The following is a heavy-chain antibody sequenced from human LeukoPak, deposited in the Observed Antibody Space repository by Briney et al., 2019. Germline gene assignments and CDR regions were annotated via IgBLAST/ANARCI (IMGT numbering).Heavy chain of an antibody. V-gene: IGHV1-69*13. J-gene: IGHJ6*02. CDR3: ARHGDYVPPYYYYGMDV. Sequence: GASVKVSCKASGGTFSSYAISWVRQAPGQGLEWMGGIIPIFGTANYAQKFQGRVTITADESTSTAYMEPSSLRSEDTAVYYCARHGDYVPPYYYYGMDVWGQGTTVTVSS. CDR1: GGTFSSYA. D-gene: IGHD4-17*01. CDR2: IIPIFGTA.